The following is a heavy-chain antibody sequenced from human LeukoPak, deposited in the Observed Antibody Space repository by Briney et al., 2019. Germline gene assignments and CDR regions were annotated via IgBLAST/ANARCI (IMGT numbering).Heavy chain of an antibody. V-gene: IGHV1-69*04. D-gene: IGHD5-18*01. CDR1: GGTFSSYA. CDR2: IIPILGIA. Sequence: PRASVKVSCKASGGTFSSYAISWVRQAPGQGLEWMGRIIPILGIANYAQKFQGRVTITADKSTSTAYMELSSLRSEDTAVYYCARGPRDTAMVITDVWGQGTTVTVSS. J-gene: IGHJ6*02. CDR3: ARGPRDTAMVITDV.